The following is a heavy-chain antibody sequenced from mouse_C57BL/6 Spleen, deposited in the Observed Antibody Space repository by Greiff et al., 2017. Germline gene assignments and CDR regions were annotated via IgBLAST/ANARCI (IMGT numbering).Heavy chain of an antibody. V-gene: IGHV5-17*01. CDR2: ISSGSSTI. CDR3: KVTTVVDCDD. Sequence: EVQLVESGGGLVKPGGSLKLSCAASGFTFSDYGMHWVRQAPEKGLEWVAYISSGSSTIYYADTVKGRFTISRDNAKNTLCLQMTRLRSEDTAMYYCKVTTVVDCDDWGQGTTLTVSS. D-gene: IGHD1-1*01. J-gene: IGHJ2*01. CDR1: GFTFSDYG.